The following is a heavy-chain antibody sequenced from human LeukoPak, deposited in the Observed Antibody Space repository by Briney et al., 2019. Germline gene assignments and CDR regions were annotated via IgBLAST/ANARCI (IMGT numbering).Heavy chain of an antibody. D-gene: IGHD1-26*01. J-gene: IGHJ1*01. CDR3: AKERGRVGAIRFQH. Sequence: GGSLRLSCVASGFTLSSYNMKWVRQAPGKRLEWVSSISWRSSDIEYADSVKGRFTIPRDNSKNTLYLQMNSLRAEDTAVYYCAKERGRVGAIRFQHWGQGTLVTVSS. CDR2: ISWRSSDI. CDR1: GFTLSSYN. V-gene: IGHV3-21*04.